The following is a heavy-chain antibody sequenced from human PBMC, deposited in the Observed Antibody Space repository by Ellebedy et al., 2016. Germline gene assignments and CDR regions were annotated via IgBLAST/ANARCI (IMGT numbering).Heavy chain of an antibody. CDR1: GGTFSSYA. D-gene: IGHD2-15*01. J-gene: IGHJ4*02. CDR3: ARGTYSVDY. V-gene: IGHV1-8*02. CDR2: MNPKSGDT. Sequence: ASVKVSXKASGGTFSSYAINWVRQATGQGLEWMGWMNPKSGDTGYAQSFQGRVTLTRNTSISTAYMELSSLRSDDTAVYFCARGTYSVDYWGQGTLVTVSS.